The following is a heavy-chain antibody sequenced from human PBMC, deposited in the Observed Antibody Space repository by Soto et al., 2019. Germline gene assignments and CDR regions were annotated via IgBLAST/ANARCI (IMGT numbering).Heavy chain of an antibody. Sequence: GESLKISCNAYGYTFTIYWIGWVRQMPGRVLEWMGIVYPGDSDTRYSPAFQGQVTISADKSITTAYLQWSSLKASDTAMYYCASGSSYRGFDFWGQGTLVTVSS. V-gene: IGHV5-51*01. J-gene: IGHJ4*02. D-gene: IGHD1-26*01. CDR3: ASGSSYRGFDF. CDR2: VYPGDSDT. CDR1: GYTFTIYW.